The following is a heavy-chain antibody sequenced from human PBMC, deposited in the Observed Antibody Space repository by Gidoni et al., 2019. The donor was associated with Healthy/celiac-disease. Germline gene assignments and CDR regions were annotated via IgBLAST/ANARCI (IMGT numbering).Heavy chain of an antibody. D-gene: IGHD4-17*01. CDR3: ARAVGMTTVSFDY. Sequence: QVQLQESGPGLVQPSQTLSLTCTVSGASIRSGGYYWSWIRQQPGKGLEWIGYSYYSGRTYYNPSLKSRVTISVDTYKNQFSLKLSSGTAADTAVYYCARAVGMTTVSFDYWGQGTLVTVSS. CDR2: SYYSGRT. J-gene: IGHJ4*02. CDR1: GASIRSGGYY. V-gene: IGHV4-31*03.